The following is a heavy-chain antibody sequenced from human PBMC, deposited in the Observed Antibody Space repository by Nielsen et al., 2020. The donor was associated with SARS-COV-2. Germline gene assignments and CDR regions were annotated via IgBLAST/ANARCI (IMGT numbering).Heavy chain of an antibody. CDR2: ISYDAVNV. Sequence: GESLKISCAASKFTFSTYGMHWVRQTPGKGLEWVAVISYDAVNVDYADSVKGRFTISRDNSKNRLYLQMHSLRHGDTAVYYCASRGDYWGQGTLVTVSS. J-gene: IGHJ4*02. CDR3: ASRGDY. CDR1: KFTFSTYG. V-gene: IGHV3-30*03.